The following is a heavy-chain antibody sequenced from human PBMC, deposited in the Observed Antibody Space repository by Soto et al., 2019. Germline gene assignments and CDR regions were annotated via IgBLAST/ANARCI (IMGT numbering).Heavy chain of an antibody. Sequence: GGSLRLSCAASGFTFSNAWRSWVRQAPGKGLEWVGRIKSKTDGGTTDYAAPVKGRFTISRDDSKNTLYLQMNSLKTEDTAVYYCNTDLDIVVVPAADLADNYWGQGTLVTVSS. D-gene: IGHD2-2*01. CDR1: GFTFSNAW. CDR2: IKSKTDGGTT. J-gene: IGHJ4*02. V-gene: IGHV3-15*01. CDR3: NTDLDIVVVPAADLADNY.